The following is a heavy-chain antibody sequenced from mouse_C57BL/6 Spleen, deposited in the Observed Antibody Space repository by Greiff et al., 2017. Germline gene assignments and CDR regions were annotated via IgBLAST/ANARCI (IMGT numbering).Heavy chain of an antibody. CDR3: ARGMMVTTQPFAY. CDR2: INPYNGGT. D-gene: IGHD2-3*01. CDR1: GYTFTDYY. V-gene: IGHV1-19*01. J-gene: IGHJ3*01. Sequence: VQLQQSGPVLVKPGASVKMSCKASGYTFTDYYMNWVKQSHGKSLEWIGVINPYNGGTSYNQKFKGKATLTVDKSSSTAYMELNSLTSEDSAVYYCARGMMVTTQPFAYWGQGTLVTVSA.